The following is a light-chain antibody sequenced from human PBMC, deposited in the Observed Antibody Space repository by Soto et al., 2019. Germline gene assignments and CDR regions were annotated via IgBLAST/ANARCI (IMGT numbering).Light chain of an antibody. CDR2: DAS. Sequence: EIVLTQSPATLSLSPGERATLSCRASQSISSYLAWYQQKPGQAPRLLIHDASNRATGIPARFSGSGSGTDFTLSISGPEPEDFAVYYCQQRSDWPRTFGQGTKVEIK. CDR1: QSISSY. CDR3: QQRSDWPRT. J-gene: IGKJ1*01. V-gene: IGKV3-11*01.